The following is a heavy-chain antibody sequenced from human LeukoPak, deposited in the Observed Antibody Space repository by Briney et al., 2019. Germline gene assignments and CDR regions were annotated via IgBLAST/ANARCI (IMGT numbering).Heavy chain of an antibody. CDR2: INPNSGGT. CDR1: GYTFTGYY. V-gene: IGHV1-2*02. D-gene: IGHD3-10*01. CDR3: ARGRRYGSGSYYNLRY. J-gene: IGHJ4*02. Sequence: ASVKVSCKASGYTFTGYYMHWVRQAPGQGLEWMGWINPNSGGTNDAQKFQGRVTMTRDTSISTAYMELSRLRSDDTAVYYCARGRRYGSGSYYNLRYWGQGTLGTVSS.